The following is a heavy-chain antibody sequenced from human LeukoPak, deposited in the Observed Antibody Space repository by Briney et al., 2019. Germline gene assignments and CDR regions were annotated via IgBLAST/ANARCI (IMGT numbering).Heavy chain of an antibody. CDR3: ARDPGLGAFDI. J-gene: IGHJ3*02. CDR1: GGSISSYY. Sequence: SETLSLTCTVSGGSISSYYWSWIRQPPGKGLEWIGYIYYSGSTNYNPSLKSRVTMSVDTSKNQFSLKLSSVTAADTAVYYCARDPGLGAFDIWGQGTMVTVSS. D-gene: IGHD3-10*01. V-gene: IGHV4-59*12. CDR2: IYYSGST.